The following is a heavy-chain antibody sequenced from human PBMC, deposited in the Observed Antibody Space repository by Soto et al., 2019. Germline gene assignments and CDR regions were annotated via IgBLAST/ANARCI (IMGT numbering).Heavy chain of an antibody. CDR3: ARQGFCSSTSCYTVDY. Sequence: GESLKISCXGSGYSFTNYWIGWVRQMPGKGLEWMGIIYPGDSNTRYSPSFQGQVTISADKSISTAYLQWSSLKASDTAMYYCARQGFCSSTSCYTVDYWGQGTRVTVSS. D-gene: IGHD2-2*02. J-gene: IGHJ4*02. V-gene: IGHV5-51*01. CDR1: GYSFTNYW. CDR2: IYPGDSNT.